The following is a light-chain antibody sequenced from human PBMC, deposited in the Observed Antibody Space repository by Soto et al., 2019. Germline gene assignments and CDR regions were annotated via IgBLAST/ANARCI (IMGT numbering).Light chain of an antibody. CDR2: DDD. J-gene: IGLJ2*01. CDR3: AAWDDSLDDPIF. CDR1: SANIGEKT. V-gene: IGLV1-44*01. Sequence: QSVLSQPPSASGTPGQRVTISCSGGSANIGEKTVSWYQQFPGTAPTLLIYDDDQRPSGVPDRFSGSKSGTSVSLAISGLRSDDEATYYSAAWDDSLDDPIFFGGGTKLTV.